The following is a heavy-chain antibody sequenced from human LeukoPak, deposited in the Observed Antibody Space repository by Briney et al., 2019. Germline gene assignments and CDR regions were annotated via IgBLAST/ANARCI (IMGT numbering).Heavy chain of an antibody. J-gene: IGHJ4*02. CDR2: ISNDGSNK. CDR1: GFTFSNYP. V-gene: IGHV3-30-3*01. CDR3: ARQGLYGDCFDY. D-gene: IGHD4-17*01. Sequence: GRSLRLSCAASGFTFSNYPMHWVRQAPGKGLEWAAVISNDGSNKYYADSVKGRFTISSDNSKNTLYLQMNSLRAEDTAVYYCARQGLYGDCFDYWGQGTLVTVSS.